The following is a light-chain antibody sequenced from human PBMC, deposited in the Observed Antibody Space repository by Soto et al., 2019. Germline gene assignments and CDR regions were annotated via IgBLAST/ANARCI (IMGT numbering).Light chain of an antibody. CDR3: AAWDDSLNGWV. CDR1: SSNIGDNT. CDR2: TDN. V-gene: IGLV1-44*01. Sequence: QLVLTQPPSASGTPGQRVTISCSGSSSNIGDNTVNWYQQLPGTAPKLLIYTDNQRPSGVPDRFSGSKSRTSASLAISGLQSEDEADYYCAAWDDSLNGWVFGGGTKLTVL. J-gene: IGLJ3*02.